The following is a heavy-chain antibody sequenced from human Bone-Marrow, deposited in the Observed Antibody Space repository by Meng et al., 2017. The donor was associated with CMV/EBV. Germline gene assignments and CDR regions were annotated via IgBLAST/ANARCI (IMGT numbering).Heavy chain of an antibody. CDR3: ARTTTYYYGMDV. V-gene: IGHV4-30-4*08. J-gene: IGHJ6*02. Sequence: SETLSLTCTVSGGSISSGDYYWSWIRQPPGKGLEWIGYIYYSGSTYYNPSLKSRVTISVDTSKNQFSLKLSSVTAADTAVYYCARTTTYYYGMDVWGQGTTVTVSS. CDR2: IYYSGST. D-gene: IGHD1-1*01. CDR1: GGSISSGDYY.